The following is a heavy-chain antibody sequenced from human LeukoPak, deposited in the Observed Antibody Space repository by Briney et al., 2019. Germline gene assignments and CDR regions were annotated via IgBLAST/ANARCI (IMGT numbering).Heavy chain of an antibody. V-gene: IGHV1-46*01. CDR3: ATDHSMANTAWWFDP. J-gene: IGHJ5*02. CDR1: GYTITNNY. D-gene: IGHD5-24*01. Sequence: WASVKVSCKASGYTITNNYMHWVRQAPGQGLEWKGVINPSGTGTSYAQKFQGRITMSRDTSTSTVYMELSSLRSEDTAFYYCATDHSMANTAWWFDPWGQGTLVTVSS. CDR2: INPSGTGT.